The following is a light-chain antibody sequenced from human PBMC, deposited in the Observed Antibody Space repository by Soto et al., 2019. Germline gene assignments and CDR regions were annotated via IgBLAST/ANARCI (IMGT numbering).Light chain of an antibody. CDR3: MQTLQTPWT. Sequence: DIVMTQSPLSLPVAPGEPASISCRYSQSLLRTNGYNYLHWYLQKPGQSPQLLIYLGSDRASGVPDRFSGSESGTDFTLKISRVEAEDVGLYYCMQTLQTPWTFGQGTKVEI. CDR2: LGS. CDR1: QSLLRTNGYNY. J-gene: IGKJ1*01. V-gene: IGKV2-28*01.